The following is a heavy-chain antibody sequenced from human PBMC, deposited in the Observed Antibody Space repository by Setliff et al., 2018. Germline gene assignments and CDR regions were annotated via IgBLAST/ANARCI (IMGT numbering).Heavy chain of an antibody. D-gene: IGHD2-15*01. Sequence: GGSLRLSCVASGFTFSSYCMDWFRQAPGKGLEWVSSISYGSTYIYQSDSVRGRFTISRDDAKKSLYLQMNSLGAEDTAVYYCARTCSGSGCYAGLESWGQGTPVTVSS. CDR2: ISYGSTYI. V-gene: IGHV3-21*01. CDR3: ARTCSGSGCYAGLES. J-gene: IGHJ4*02. CDR1: GFTFSSYC.